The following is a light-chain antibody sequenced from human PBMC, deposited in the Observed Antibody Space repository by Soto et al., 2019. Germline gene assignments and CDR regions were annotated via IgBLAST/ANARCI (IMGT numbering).Light chain of an antibody. CDR1: QSVSSSY. Sequence: EIELTQSPGTLSLSPGERATLSCRASQSVSSSYLAWYQQKPGQAPRLLIYGTSSRATGIPDRFSGSGSGTDFTLTISRLEPEDFVVYYCQQYDSPPRPFGQGTKVDIK. J-gene: IGKJ1*01. CDR2: GTS. CDR3: QQYDSPPRP. V-gene: IGKV3-20*01.